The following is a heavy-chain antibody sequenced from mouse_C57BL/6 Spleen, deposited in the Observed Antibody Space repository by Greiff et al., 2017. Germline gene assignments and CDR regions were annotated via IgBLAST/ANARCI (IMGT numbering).Heavy chain of an antibody. Sequence: QVQLQQPGAELVKPGASVKLSCKASGYTFTSYWMQWVKQRPGQGLEWIGEIDPSDSYTNYNQKFKGKATLTVDTSSSTAYMQLSSLTSEDSAVYYCARGLYCGSSPFADWGQGTLVTVSA. CDR1: GYTFTSYW. J-gene: IGHJ3*01. CDR2: IDPSDSYT. CDR3: ARGLYCGSSPFAD. V-gene: IGHV1-50*01. D-gene: IGHD1-1*01.